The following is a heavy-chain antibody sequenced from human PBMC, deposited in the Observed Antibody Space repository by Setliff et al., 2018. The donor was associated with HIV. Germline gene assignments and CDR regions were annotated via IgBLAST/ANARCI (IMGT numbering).Heavy chain of an antibody. Sequence: SETLSLTCSVFGGSISSGDYYWSWLRQHPGKGLEWIGYIYHSGTTYYNPSLASRVIISADTSRKRFSLQSNSVTAADTGVYFCARAPQDRTTWYFDLWGRGTLVTSPQ. CDR3: ARAPQDRTTWYFDL. D-gene: IGHD4-17*01. CDR2: IYHSGTT. CDR1: GGSISSGDYY. J-gene: IGHJ2*01. V-gene: IGHV4-31*03.